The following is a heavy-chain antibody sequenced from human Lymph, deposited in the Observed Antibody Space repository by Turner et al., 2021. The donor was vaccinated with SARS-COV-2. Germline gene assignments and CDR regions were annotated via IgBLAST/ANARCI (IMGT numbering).Heavy chain of an antibody. Sequence: EVQLVDSGGGVVQPGGSLRLSCAAYGFTFDEYAMHWVRQAPGKGLEWVSLISGDGGSTYYADSVKGRFTISRDDSKNSLYLQINSLRTEDTALYYCAKEGLSGRRLQFVPYFAYWGQGTLVSVSS. D-gene: IGHD5-12*01. V-gene: IGHV3-43*02. J-gene: IGHJ4*02. CDR3: AKEGLSGRRLQFVPYFAY. CDR2: ISGDGGST. CDR1: GFTFDEYA.